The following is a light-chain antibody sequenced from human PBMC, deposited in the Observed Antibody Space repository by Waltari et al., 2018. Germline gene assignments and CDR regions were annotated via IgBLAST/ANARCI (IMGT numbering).Light chain of an antibody. Sequence: QSAPTQPPSVSGSPGQSVTISCTGTSSDAGGYNYVYWYQQHPDKAPQLILYGVRNRPSGVSNRFSGSKSGNTASLTISGLQTEDEADYYCCSFTTNNTLVFGGGTRLTVL. V-gene: IGLV2-14*03. CDR3: CSFTTNNTLV. CDR1: SSDAGGYNY. J-gene: IGLJ2*01. CDR2: GVR.